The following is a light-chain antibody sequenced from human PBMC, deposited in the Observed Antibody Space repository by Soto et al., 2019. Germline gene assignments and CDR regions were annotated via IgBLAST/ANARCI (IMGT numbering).Light chain of an antibody. CDR2: DVT. V-gene: IGLV2-14*03. J-gene: IGLJ2*01. Sequence: QSVLTQPASVSGSPGQSITISCTGTSRDVGGYNYVSWYQHHPGKAPKVIIYDVTNRPSGVSNRFSGSKPGNTASLTISGLQAEDEADYYCSSYTRSTTVVFGGGTKVTVL. CDR1: SRDVGGYNY. CDR3: SSYTRSTTVV.